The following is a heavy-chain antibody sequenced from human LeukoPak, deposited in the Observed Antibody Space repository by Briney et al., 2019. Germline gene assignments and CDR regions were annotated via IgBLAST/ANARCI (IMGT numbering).Heavy chain of an antibody. J-gene: IGHJ3*02. Sequence: PSETLSLTCSVSGGSIISDTYYWSWIRQPAGKGLEWIGRTLSSGSTNYNPSLKSRVTMSVDTSKNQFSLKLSSVTAADTAVYYCARRAYGGKAAFGMWGQGTMVTVSS. D-gene: IGHD4-23*01. CDR3: ARRAYGGKAAFGM. V-gene: IGHV4-61*02. CDR1: GGSIISDTYY. CDR2: TLSSGST.